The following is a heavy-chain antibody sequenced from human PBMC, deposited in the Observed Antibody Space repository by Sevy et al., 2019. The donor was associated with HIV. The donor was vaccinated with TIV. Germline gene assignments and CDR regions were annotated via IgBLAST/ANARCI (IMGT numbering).Heavy chain of an antibody. Sequence: SQTISLTCSVSGGSGGSISDYYWSWIRQPPGKGLEWIGYINYSRSTKFNPSLKSRVTISVDTSKNQFSLKLTSVTAADTAVYYCARGGTSLFAPWGQGTLVNVSS. CDR3: ARGGTSLFAP. D-gene: IGHD2-15*01. V-gene: IGHV4-59*01. CDR2: INYSRST. CDR1: GGSGGSISDYY. J-gene: IGHJ5*02.